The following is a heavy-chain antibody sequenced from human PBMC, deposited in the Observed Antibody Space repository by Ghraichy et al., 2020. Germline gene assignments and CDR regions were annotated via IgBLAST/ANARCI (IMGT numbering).Heavy chain of an antibody. CDR1: GGSFARSGHS. D-gene: IGHD2-15*01. Sequence: TLSLTCAVSGGSFARSGHSLTWIRQAPGKGLEWLGCIYHSGSTYYNPSLKSRVAISVDRSKNQISLKVSSVTAADTAVYYCAVTPPPGMTHYGLDVWGQGTTVTVSS. V-gene: IGHV4-30-2*01. CDR3: AVTPPPGMTHYGLDV. CDR2: IYHSGST. J-gene: IGHJ6*02.